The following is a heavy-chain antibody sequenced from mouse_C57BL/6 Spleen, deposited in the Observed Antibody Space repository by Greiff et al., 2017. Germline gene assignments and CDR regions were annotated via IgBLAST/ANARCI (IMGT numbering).Heavy chain of an antibody. J-gene: IGHJ3*01. Sequence: VQLQQPGAELVKPGASVKLSCKASGYTFTSYWMQWVKQRPGQGLEWIGEIDPSDSYTNYNQKFKGKATLTVDTSSSTAYMQLSSLTSEDSAVYYCASRATGWFAYWGQGTLVTVSA. CDR1: GYTFTSYW. D-gene: IGHD3-1*01. V-gene: IGHV1-50*01. CDR2: IDPSDSYT. CDR3: ASRATGWFAY.